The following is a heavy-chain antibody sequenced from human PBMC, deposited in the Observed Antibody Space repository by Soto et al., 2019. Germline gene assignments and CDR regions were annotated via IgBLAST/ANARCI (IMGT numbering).Heavy chain of an antibody. CDR1: GGSISSGDYY. Sequence: SETLSLTCTVSGGSISSGDYYWRWIRQPPGKGLEWIGYIYYSGSTYYNPSLKSRVTISVDTSKNQFSLKLSSVTAADTAVYYCARDPIPDYSYYGMDVWGQGTTVTVSS. V-gene: IGHV4-30-4*01. J-gene: IGHJ6*02. CDR2: IYYSGST. D-gene: IGHD2-2*02. CDR3: ARDPIPDYSYYGMDV.